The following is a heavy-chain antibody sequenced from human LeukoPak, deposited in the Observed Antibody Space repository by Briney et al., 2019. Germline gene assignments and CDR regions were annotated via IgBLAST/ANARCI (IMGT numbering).Heavy chain of an antibody. Sequence: GRALRLSFAASGFTFSCSGMDWVRQAPGKGLEGGAGVSYGGNKQYYADSVTGQFTISRDNSKNTLYLQMNSLRAETTAVYFCAKESDERSHYGYYYYAMDVWGQGTTVTVSS. D-gene: IGHD1-26*01. J-gene: IGHJ6*02. CDR3: AKESDERSHYGYYYYAMDV. CDR2: VSYGGNKQ. V-gene: IGHV3-30*18. CDR1: GFTFSCSG.